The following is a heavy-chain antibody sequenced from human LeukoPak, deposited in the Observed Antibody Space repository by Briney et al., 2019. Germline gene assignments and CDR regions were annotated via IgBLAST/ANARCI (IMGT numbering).Heavy chain of an antibody. CDR3: AKLLYYYDSSQPY. V-gene: IGHV3-30*18. J-gene: IGHJ4*02. Sequence: GGSLRLSCAASGFTFSSYGMHWVRQAPGKGLEWVAAVSDDGSNKYYADSVKGRFTISRDNAKNTLYLQMNSLRAEDTAVYYCAKLLYYYDSSQPYWGRGTLVTVSS. CDR1: GFTFSSYG. D-gene: IGHD3-22*01. CDR2: VSDDGSNK.